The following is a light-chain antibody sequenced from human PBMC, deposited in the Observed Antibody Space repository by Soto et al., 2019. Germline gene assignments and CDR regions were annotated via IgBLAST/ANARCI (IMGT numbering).Light chain of an antibody. CDR3: AAWDDSLSAVV. V-gene: IGLV1-47*01. CDR1: SSNIGSNY. J-gene: IGLJ2*01. Sequence: QSVLTQPPSASGPPGQGVTISCSGSSSNIGSNYVYWYQQLPGTAPKLLLYSNNQRPSGVPDRFSGSKSGTSAALAISGLRSEDEADYYCAAWDDSLSAVVFGGGTKRTV. CDR2: SNN.